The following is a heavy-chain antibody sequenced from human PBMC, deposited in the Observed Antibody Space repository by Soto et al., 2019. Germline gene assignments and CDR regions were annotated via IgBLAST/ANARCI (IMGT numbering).Heavy chain of an antibody. CDR2: INPGNGDR. J-gene: IGHJ3*02. D-gene: IGHD6-19*01. CDR1: GYTFTTYP. V-gene: IGHV1-3*01. Sequence: ASVKVSCKASGYTFTTYPIHWVRQAPGQGLEWMGWINPGNGDRDYVQKSQGRVTVTTDTSASTAYMELSSLRSEDTAVYYCAGERSSGSTATAFDTWGQGTMLTVSS. CDR3: AGERSSGSTATAFDT.